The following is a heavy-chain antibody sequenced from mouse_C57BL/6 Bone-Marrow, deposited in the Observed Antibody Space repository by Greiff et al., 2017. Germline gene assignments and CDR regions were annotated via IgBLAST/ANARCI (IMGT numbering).Heavy chain of an antibody. J-gene: IGHJ4*01. Sequence: EVQLQQPGAELVKPGASVKLSCKASGYTFTSYWMHWVKQRPGRGLEWIGRIDPEDGETKYAPKFQGKATITADTSSNTAYLQLSSLTSEDTAVYYCARSSAMDYWGQGTSVTVSS. CDR1: GYTFTSYW. CDR3: ARSSAMDY. CDR2: IDPEDGET. V-gene: IGHV14-2*01.